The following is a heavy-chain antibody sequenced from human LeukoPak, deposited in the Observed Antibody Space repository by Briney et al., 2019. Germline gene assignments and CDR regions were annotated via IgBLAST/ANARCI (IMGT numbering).Heavy chain of an antibody. V-gene: IGHV4-34*01. CDR1: GGSFSGYY. J-gene: IGHJ4*02. CDR2: INHSGST. CDR3: ARDSSGYGY. D-gene: IGHD6-19*01. Sequence: SETLSLTCAVYGGSFSGYYWSWIRQPPGKGLEWIGEINHSGSTNYNPSLKSRVTISVDTSKNQFSLKLSSVTAADTAVYYCARDSSGYGYWGQGTLVTVSS.